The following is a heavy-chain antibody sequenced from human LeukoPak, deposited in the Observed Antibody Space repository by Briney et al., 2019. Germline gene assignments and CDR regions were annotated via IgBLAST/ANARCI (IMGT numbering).Heavy chain of an antibody. CDR1: GYTFTAYY. V-gene: IGHV1-2*02. CDR2: INPNSGGT. J-gene: IGHJ4*02. CDR3: ASSDSSGYYFFDY. Sequence: GASVKVSCKASGYTFTAYYMHWVPQAPGQGLEWMGWINPNSGGTNYAQKFQGRVTMTRDTSISTAYMELSRLRSDDTAVYYCASSDSSGYYFFDYWGQGTLVTVSS. D-gene: IGHD3-22*01.